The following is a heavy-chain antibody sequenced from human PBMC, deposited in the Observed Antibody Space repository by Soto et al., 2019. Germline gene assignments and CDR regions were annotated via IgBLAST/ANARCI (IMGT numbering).Heavy chain of an antibody. CDR2: IYYSGST. CDR1: GGSISSYY. J-gene: IGHJ4*02. V-gene: IGHV4-59*01. D-gene: IGHD4-17*01. Sequence: QVQLQESGPGLVKPSETLSLTCTVSGGSISSYYWSWIRQPPGKGLEWIGYIYYSGSTNYNPSLKSRVTISVETSKNQFSLKLSSVTAADTAVYYCERADYGGNRGFFDYWGQGTLVTVSS. CDR3: ERADYGGNRGFFDY.